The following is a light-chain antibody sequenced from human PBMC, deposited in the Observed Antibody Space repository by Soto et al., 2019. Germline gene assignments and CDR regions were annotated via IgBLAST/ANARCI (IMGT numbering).Light chain of an antibody. V-gene: IGLV2-14*03. CDR1: SSDIGAYNF. CDR3: NAWTTSTNMI. CDR2: DVN. J-gene: IGLJ2*01. Sequence: QSALTQPASVSGSPGQSITISCTGTSSDIGAYNFVSWYQQHPGKAPKLMLYDVNIRPSGVSNRFSGSKSGNTASLTISGLQAEDDSDYCCNAWTTSTNMIFGGGTKLTVL.